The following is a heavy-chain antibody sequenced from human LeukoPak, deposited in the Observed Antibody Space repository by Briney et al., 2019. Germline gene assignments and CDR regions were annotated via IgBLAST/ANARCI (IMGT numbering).Heavy chain of an antibody. CDR1: GYTFTGYY. CDR3: ARDRDYDILTGYYQSFDP. J-gene: IGHJ5*02. CDR2: INPNSGGT. V-gene: IGHV1-2*02. Sequence: ASVKVSCKASGYTFTGYYMHWVRQAPGQGLEWMGWINPNSGGTNYAQKFQGRVTMTRDTSISTAYMELSRLRSDDTAVYYCARDRDYDILTGYYQSFDPWGQGTLVTVSS. D-gene: IGHD3-9*01.